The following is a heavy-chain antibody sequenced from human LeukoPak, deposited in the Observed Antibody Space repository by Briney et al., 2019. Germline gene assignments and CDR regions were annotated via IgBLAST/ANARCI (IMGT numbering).Heavy chain of an antibody. J-gene: IGHJ5*02. CDR2: IYTSGST. CDR3: ARDLGVGATTQDWFDP. D-gene: IGHD1-26*01. V-gene: IGHV4-4*07. Sequence: KSSETLSLTCTVSGGSISSYYWSWIRQPAGKGLEWIGRIYTSGSTNYNPSLKSRVTMSVDTSKNQFSLKLSSVTAADTAVYYCARDLGVGATTQDWFDPWGQGTLVTVSS. CDR1: GGSISSYY.